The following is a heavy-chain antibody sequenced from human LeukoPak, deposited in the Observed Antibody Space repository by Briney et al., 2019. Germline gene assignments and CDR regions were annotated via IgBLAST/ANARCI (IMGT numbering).Heavy chain of an antibody. J-gene: IGHJ4*02. CDR1: GFTFGDYA. Sequence: PGGSLRLSCTASGFTFGDYAMSWFRQAPRKGLEWVGFIRSKAYGGTTEYAASVKGRFTTSRDDSKSIAYLQMNSLKTEDTAVYYCTRGHYYDSSGYYWDYWGQGTLVTVSS. D-gene: IGHD3-22*01. CDR2: IRSKAYGGTT. CDR3: TRGHYYDSSGYYWDY. V-gene: IGHV3-49*03.